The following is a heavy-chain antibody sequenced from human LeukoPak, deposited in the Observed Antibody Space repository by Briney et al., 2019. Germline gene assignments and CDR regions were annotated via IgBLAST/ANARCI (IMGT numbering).Heavy chain of an antibody. CDR1: GFNFGSYA. D-gene: IGHD6-13*01. V-gene: IGHV3-30*04. J-gene: IGHJ6*02. CDR2: IPYDGSYK. Sequence: QTGGSLRLSCAASGFNFGSYAMHWVRQAPGKGLEWVAVIPYDGSYKYYADSVKGRFTISRDNSKNTLYLQMNSLRVEDTAVYYCARDSPIAAAGTRGWYYYGMDVWGQGTTVTVSS. CDR3: ARDSPIAAAGTRGWYYYGMDV.